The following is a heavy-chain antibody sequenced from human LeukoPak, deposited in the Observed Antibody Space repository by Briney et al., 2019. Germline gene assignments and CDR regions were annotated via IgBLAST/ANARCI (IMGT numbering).Heavy chain of an antibody. CDR2: ISSSSRYI. D-gene: IGHD5-18*01. CDR1: GFTFSTYS. CDR3: AGKNEYSYGSALDY. Sequence: GGSLRLSCAASGFTFSTYSMNWVRQAPGKGLEWVSSISSSSRYIYSADSVKGRFTISRDNAKNSLYLRMNSLRVEDTAVYYCAGKNEYSYGSALDYWGQGTLVTVSS. V-gene: IGHV3-21*01. J-gene: IGHJ4*02.